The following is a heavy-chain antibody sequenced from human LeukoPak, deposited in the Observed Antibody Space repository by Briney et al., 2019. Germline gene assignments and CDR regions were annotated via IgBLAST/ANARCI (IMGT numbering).Heavy chain of an antibody. CDR2: IYYSGST. V-gene: IGHV4-59*08. CDR3: ARHIACSSWRPNNWFDP. J-gene: IGHJ5*02. D-gene: IGHD6-13*01. CDR1: GGSISSYY. Sequence: SETLSLTCTVSGGSISSYYWSWIRQPPGKGLEWIGYIYYSGSTNYNPSLKSRVTISVDTSKNQFSLKLSSVTAADTAVYYCARHIACSSWRPNNWFDPWGQGTLVTVSS.